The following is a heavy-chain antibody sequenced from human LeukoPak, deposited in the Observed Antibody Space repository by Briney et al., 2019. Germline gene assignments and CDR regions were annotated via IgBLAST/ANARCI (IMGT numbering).Heavy chain of an antibody. CDR2: ISSDENSK. J-gene: IGHJ4*02. V-gene: IGHV3-30*03. CDR3: ARDIGGLDGDGLDY. D-gene: IGHD4-17*01. CDR1: GLTLSREG. Sequence: GGSLRLSCVASGLTLSREGLHCIRQAPGKGLEWVAVISSDENSKYYADSVKGRFTVSRDNSKNTLFLQMNSLRVEDTAVYYCARDIGGLDGDGLDYWGQGTLVSVSS.